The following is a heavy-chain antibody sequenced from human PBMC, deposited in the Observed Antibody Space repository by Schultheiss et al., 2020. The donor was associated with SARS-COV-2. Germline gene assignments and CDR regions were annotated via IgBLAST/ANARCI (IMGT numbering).Heavy chain of an antibody. D-gene: IGHD4-11*01. CDR1: GFTFSSYA. J-gene: IGHJ6*02. Sequence: GGSLRLSCAASGFTFSSYAMSWVRQAPGKGLEWVSAISGSGGSTYYADSVKGRFTISRDNSKNTLYLQMNSLRAEDTAVYYCAKPYSNYYYYYGMDVWGQGTTVTRLL. CDR2: ISGSGGST. V-gene: IGHV3-23*01. CDR3: AKPYSNYYYYYGMDV.